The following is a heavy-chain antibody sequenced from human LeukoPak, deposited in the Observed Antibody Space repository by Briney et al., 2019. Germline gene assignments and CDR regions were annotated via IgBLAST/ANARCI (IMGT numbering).Heavy chain of an antibody. J-gene: IGHJ4*02. Sequence: PGGSLRLSCAASGFTFSSYAMSWVRQAPGKGLEWVSAISGSGGSTYYADSVKGRFTISRDNSKNTLYLQMNSLRAEDTAVYYCARDGVEMATILSGYFDYWGQGTLVTVSS. D-gene: IGHD5-24*01. CDR1: GFTFSSYA. CDR3: ARDGVEMATILSGYFDY. V-gene: IGHV3-23*01. CDR2: ISGSGGST.